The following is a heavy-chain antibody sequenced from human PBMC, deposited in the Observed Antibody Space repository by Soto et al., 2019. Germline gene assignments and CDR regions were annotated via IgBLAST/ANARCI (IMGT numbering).Heavy chain of an antibody. D-gene: IGHD5-18*01. CDR1: GFTFSSYW. Sequence: GGSLRLSCAASGFTFSSYWMSWVRQAPGKGLEWVANIKQDGSEKYYVDSVKGRFTISRDSAKNSLYLQMNSLRAEDTAFYFCAREGYRKYNYYGMDVWGQGTTVTVSS. CDR2: IKQDGSEK. V-gene: IGHV3-7*01. J-gene: IGHJ6*02. CDR3: AREGYRKYNYYGMDV.